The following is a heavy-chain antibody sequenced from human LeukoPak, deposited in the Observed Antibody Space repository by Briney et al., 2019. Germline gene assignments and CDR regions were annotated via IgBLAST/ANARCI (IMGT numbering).Heavy chain of an antibody. CDR1: GFIFRIYG. J-gene: IGHJ4*02. D-gene: IGHD4-23*01. CDR3: ASSYGGNSIDY. V-gene: IGHV3-21*05. Sequence: PGGSLRLSCAASGFIFRIYGMHWVRQAPGKGLEWVSYISSSSSYTNYADSVKGRFTISRDNAKNSLYLQMNSLRAEDTAVYYCASSYGGNSIDYWGQGTLVTVS. CDR2: ISSSSSYT.